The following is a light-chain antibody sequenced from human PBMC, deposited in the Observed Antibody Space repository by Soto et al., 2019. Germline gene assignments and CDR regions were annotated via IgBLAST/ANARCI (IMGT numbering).Light chain of an antibody. CDR2: AAS. J-gene: IGKJ1*01. CDR3: MQRIEFPWT. CDR1: QSISSY. V-gene: IGKV1-39*01. Sequence: DIQMTQSPSSLSASVRDRVIITCRASQSISSYLNWYQQKPGKAPKLLIYAASSLLSEVPSRISGSGSGTDFTLKISRVEAEDVGVYYCMQRIEFPWTFGQGTKVEIK.